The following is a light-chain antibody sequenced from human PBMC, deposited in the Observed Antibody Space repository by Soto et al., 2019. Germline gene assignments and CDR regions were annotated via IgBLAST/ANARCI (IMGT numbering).Light chain of an antibody. J-gene: IGLJ7*01. Sequence: QSALTQPASVSGSPGQSITISCTGTSSDVGSYNLVSWYQQHPDKAPKFIIYEVTKRPSGVSNRFSGSKSGNTASLTISGLQAEDEADYYCCSYAGASSLVFGGGTQLTVL. CDR1: SSDVGSYNL. CDR3: CSYAGASSLV. V-gene: IGLV2-23*02. CDR2: EVT.